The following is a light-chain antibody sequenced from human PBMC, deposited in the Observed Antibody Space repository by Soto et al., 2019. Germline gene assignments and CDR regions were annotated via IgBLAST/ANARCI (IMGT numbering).Light chain of an antibody. CDR3: QQYDNRPPFT. V-gene: IGKV3-15*01. CDR2: GAS. J-gene: IGKJ3*01. Sequence: EVAMTQSTATLSVSPGERAILSCRTSQGVSSNLAWYQQKPGLPPRLLIYGASTRATGIPARFSGSGSGTEFTLTISSLQSEDFAVYYCQQYDNRPPFTFGPGTKVDIK. CDR1: QGVSSN.